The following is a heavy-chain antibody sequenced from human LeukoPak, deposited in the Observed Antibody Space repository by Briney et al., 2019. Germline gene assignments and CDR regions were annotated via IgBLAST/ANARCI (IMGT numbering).Heavy chain of an antibody. D-gene: IGHD6-6*01. CDR3: AKDRGYSSSPGDY. CDR2: ISGSGGST. J-gene: IGHJ4*02. Sequence: PGGSLRLSCAASGFTFSSDAMIWVRQAPGKGLEWVSAISGSGGSTYYADSVKGRFTISRDNSKNTLYLQMNSLRAEDTAVYYCAKDRGYSSSPGDYWGQGTLVTVSS. CDR1: GFTFSSDA. V-gene: IGHV3-23*01.